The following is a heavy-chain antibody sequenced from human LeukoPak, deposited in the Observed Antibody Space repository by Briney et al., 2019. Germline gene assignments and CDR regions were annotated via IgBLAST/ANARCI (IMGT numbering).Heavy chain of an antibody. Sequence: ASVQVSCKASGYTFTGYYMHWVRQAPGQGLEWMGWINPNTGGTNYAQKFQGRVTMTRDTSISTVYMELSRLRSDDTAVYYCAREGGPARNWFDPWGQGTLVTVSS. D-gene: IGHD2-15*01. CDR1: GYTFTGYY. CDR3: AREGGPARNWFDP. J-gene: IGHJ5*02. V-gene: IGHV1-2*02. CDR2: INPNTGGT.